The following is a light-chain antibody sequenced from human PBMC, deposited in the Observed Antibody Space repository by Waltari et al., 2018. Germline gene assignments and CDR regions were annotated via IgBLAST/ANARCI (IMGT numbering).Light chain of an antibody. V-gene: IGKV4-1*01. CDR2: WAS. Sequence: DIVVTQSLDSLAVSLGERATINCKSSQSVLYSSNNKNYLAWYQQKPGQPPKLLIYWASTRQSGVPDRFIGSGSATDFTLTITSLQAEDVAVYYCQQYYRTPPTFGQGTKVVIK. CDR1: QSVLYSSNNKNY. CDR3: QQYYRTPPT. J-gene: IGKJ1*01.